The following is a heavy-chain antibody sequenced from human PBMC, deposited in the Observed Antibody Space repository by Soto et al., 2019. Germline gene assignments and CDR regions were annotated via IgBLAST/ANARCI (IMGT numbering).Heavy chain of an antibody. Sequence: EVQLVESGGGLVQPGGSLRLSCAASGFIFTSYSMNWVRQAPGKGLEWLSYIRIDSNHIGYADSVWGRFTISSDIAKNSLYLQMNSLSDEYTAVYYCARDLSYDFEYWGQGALVIVSS. J-gene: IGHJ4*02. CDR2: IRIDSNHI. CDR1: GFIFTSYS. CDR3: ARDLSYDFEY. D-gene: IGHD1-26*01. V-gene: IGHV3-48*02.